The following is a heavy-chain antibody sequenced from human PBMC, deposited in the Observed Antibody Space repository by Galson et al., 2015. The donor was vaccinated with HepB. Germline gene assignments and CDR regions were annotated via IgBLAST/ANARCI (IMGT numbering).Heavy chain of an antibody. J-gene: IGHJ1*01. Sequence: SLRLSCAASGFIVKSGYMSWVRPAPGKGLQWVSTIYSGGHGYYTDSVKGRFSISRDTNKNTSFLQMNNLGADDTAVYYLSSPFCIDSNCYPLEHWGQGTLGTVCS. V-gene: IGHV3-53*01. CDR2: IYSGGHG. CDR1: GFIVKSGY. D-gene: IGHD2-21*01. CDR3: SSPFCIDSNCYPLEH.